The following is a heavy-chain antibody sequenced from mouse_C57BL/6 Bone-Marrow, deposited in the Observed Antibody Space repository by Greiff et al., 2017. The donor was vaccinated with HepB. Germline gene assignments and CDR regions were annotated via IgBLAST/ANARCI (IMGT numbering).Heavy chain of an antibody. V-gene: IGHV1-64*01. CDR1: GYTFTSYW. Sequence: VQLQQPGAELVKPGASVKLSCKASGYTFTSYWMHWVKQRPGQGLEWIGMIHPNSGSTNYNEKFKSKATLTVDKSSSTAYMQLSSLTSEDSAVYYFARENYGSSHYFDYWGQGTPLTVSS. J-gene: IGHJ2*01. D-gene: IGHD1-1*01. CDR3: ARENYGSSHYFDY. CDR2: IHPNSGST.